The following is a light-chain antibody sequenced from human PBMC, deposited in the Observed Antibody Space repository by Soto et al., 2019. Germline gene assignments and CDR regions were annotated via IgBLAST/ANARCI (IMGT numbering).Light chain of an antibody. V-gene: IGLV1-47*01. CDR2: RNN. Sequence: SVLTQPPSASGTPGQRVTISCSGSNSNIGSKYVYWYQQLPGTAPKLLLYRNNQRPSGVPDRFSGPKSGTSASLAISGLRSEDEADYYCAAWDNSLVGGPAFGGGTKLTVL. CDR1: NSNIGSKY. J-gene: IGLJ2*01. CDR3: AAWDNSLVGGPA.